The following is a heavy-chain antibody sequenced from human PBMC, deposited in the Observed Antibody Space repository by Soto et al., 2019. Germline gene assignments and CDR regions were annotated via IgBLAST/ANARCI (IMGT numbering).Heavy chain of an antibody. CDR3: ARGRVTRYCSSSGSCKNWFDS. Sequence: SETLSLTCAVYGGSFNGHYWNWIRQPPGEGLEWIGEINHSGSTKSNPSLKSRVTMSVDTSKNQFSLKLSSVTAADTAVYYCARGRVTRYCSSSGSCKNWFDSWGQGPLVTVSS. D-gene: IGHD2-2*01. V-gene: IGHV4-34*01. CDR2: INHSGST. CDR1: GGSFNGHY. J-gene: IGHJ5*01.